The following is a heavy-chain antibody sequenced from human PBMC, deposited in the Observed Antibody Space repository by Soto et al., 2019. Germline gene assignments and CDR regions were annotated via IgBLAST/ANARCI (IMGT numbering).Heavy chain of an antibody. V-gene: IGHV4-34*01. Sequence: SETLSLTCAVSGGSFSGYIWTWIRQTPGKGLQWIGQINHSGGSIYNPSLKNRVTISTMSNNKFSLELSSVTAADTAVYYCTIGLFSGSSYSGSWYYFDSWGQGTMVTVSS. CDR2: INHSGGS. J-gene: IGHJ4*02. CDR1: GGSFSGYI. D-gene: IGHD1-26*01. CDR3: TIGLFSGSSYSGSWYYFDS.